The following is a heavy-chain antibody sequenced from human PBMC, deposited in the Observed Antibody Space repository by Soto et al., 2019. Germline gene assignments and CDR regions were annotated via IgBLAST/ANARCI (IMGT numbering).Heavy chain of an antibody. V-gene: IGHV1-2*02. Sequence: QVQLVQSGAEVKKPGASVKVSCKASGYTFTDYYIHWVRQAPGRGLECMGWINCNSGGTDYAQKFQGRVTVTRDTSISTAYMELTRLRSDDTAVYYCARDHVGGMSSFDIWGQGTMVTVSS. CDR1: GYTFTDYY. CDR2: INCNSGGT. D-gene: IGHD3-16*01. CDR3: ARDHVGGMSSFDI. J-gene: IGHJ3*02.